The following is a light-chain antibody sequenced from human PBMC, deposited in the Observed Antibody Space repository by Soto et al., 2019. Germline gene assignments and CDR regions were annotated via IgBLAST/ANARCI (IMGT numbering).Light chain of an antibody. CDR1: QSVGSN. J-gene: IGKJ2*01. V-gene: IGKV3-15*01. CDR3: QQYNNWPYT. Sequence: DIVMTQSPATLSVSPGERATLSCRASQSVGSNLAWYQQRPGQAPRPLIYGASTRAIGIPPRFSGSGSGTEFTLTISSLQSEDFAVYYCQQYNNWPYTFGRGTKLEIK. CDR2: GAS.